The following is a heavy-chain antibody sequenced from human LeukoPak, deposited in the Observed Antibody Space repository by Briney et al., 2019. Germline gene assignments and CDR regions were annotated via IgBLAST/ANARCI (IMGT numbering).Heavy chain of an antibody. CDR3: AKDISGYYSFDY. D-gene: IGHD3-22*01. J-gene: IGHJ4*02. Sequence: GGSLRLSCAASGFTFSDYYMSWLRQAPGKGLEWVAVIWYDGSNKYYADSVKGRFTISRDNSKNTLYLQMNSLRAEDTALYYCAKDISGYYSFDYWGQGNLVTVSS. V-gene: IGHV3-30*02. CDR2: IWYDGSNK. CDR1: GFTFSDYY.